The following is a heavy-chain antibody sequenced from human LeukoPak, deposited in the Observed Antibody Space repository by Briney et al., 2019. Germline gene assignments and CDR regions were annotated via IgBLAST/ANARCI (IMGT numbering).Heavy chain of an antibody. Sequence: PGGSLRLSCAASGFTFDDYGMSWVRQAPGKGLEWVSYISSSSSTIYYADSVKGRFTISRDNAKNSLYLQMNSLRAEDTAVYYCARDACTNGVCPWGVWGKGTTVTVSS. J-gene: IGHJ6*04. D-gene: IGHD2-8*01. CDR1: GFTFDDYG. CDR2: ISSSSSTI. CDR3: ARDACTNGVCPWGV. V-gene: IGHV3-48*01.